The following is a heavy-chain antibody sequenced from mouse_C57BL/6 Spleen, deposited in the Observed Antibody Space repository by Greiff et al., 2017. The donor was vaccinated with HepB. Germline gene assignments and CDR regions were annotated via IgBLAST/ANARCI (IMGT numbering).Heavy chain of an antibody. CDR2: INPSNGGT. D-gene: IGHD2-5*01. V-gene: IGHV1-53*01. CDR3: ASGTYYSNDYAMDY. J-gene: IGHJ4*01. Sequence: QVQLQQPGTELVKPGASVKLSCKASGYTFTSYWMHWVKQRPGQGLEWIGNINPSNGGTNYNEKFKSKAKLTVDKSSSTAYMQLSSLTSEDYSVYYCASGTYYSNDYAMDYWGQGTSVTVSS. CDR1: GYTFTSYW.